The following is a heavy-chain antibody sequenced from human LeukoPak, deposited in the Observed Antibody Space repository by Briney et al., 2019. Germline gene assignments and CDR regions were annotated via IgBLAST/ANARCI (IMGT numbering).Heavy chain of an antibody. Sequence: PGGSLRLSCAASGFTFSSYSMNWVRQAPGKGLEWVSSISSSSSYIYYADSVKGRFTISRDNAKNSLYLQMNSLRAEDTAVYYCARDLRGTMIGDAFDIWGQGTMVTVSS. CDR3: ARDLRGTMIGDAFDI. CDR2: ISSSSSYI. J-gene: IGHJ3*02. CDR1: GFTFSSYS. V-gene: IGHV3-21*01. D-gene: IGHD3-22*01.